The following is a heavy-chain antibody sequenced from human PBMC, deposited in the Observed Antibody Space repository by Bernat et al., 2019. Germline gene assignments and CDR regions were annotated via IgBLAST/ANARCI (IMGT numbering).Heavy chain of an antibody. Sequence: EVQLVESGGGLVQPGGSLRLSCAASGFTFSSYWMHWVRQAPGKGLVWVSRINSDGSSTNYADSVKGRFTISRDNAKNTLYLQMNSLRAEDTAVYYCARSDYSDTGGYRGIYFDYWGQGTLVTVSS. V-gene: IGHV3-74*01. CDR3: ARSDYSDTGGYRGIYFDY. D-gene: IGHD3-22*01. CDR2: INSDGSST. J-gene: IGHJ4*02. CDR1: GFTFSSYW.